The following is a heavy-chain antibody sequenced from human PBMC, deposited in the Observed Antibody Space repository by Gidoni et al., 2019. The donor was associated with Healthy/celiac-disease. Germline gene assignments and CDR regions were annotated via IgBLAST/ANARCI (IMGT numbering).Heavy chain of an antibody. CDR3: ARDPKANGDYDN. J-gene: IGHJ4*02. D-gene: IGHD4-17*01. CDR1: GFPFSDYY. CDR2: ISSSGSTI. V-gene: IGHV3-11*01. Sequence: QVQLVESCGGCVKPGRSLGRYCAAPGFPFSDYYMSWIRQAPGKGLEWVSYISSSGSTIYYADSVKGRFTISRDNAKNSLYLQMNSLRAEDTAVYYCARDPKANGDYDNWGQGTLVTVSS.